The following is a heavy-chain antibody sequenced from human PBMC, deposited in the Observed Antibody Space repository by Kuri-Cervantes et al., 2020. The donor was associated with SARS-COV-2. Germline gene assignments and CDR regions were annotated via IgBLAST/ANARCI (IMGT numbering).Heavy chain of an antibody. CDR2: IYYSGST. J-gene: IGHJ4*02. CDR1: GGSISSYY. Sequence: GSLRLSCTVSGGSISSYYWSWIRQPPGKGLEWIGYIYYSGSTNYNPSLKSRVTISVDTSKNQFSLKLSSVTAADTAVYYCARHEVLITFGGVIVSYFDYWGQGTLVTVSS. CDR3: ARHEVLITFGGVIVSYFDY. V-gene: IGHV4-59*01. D-gene: IGHD3-16*02.